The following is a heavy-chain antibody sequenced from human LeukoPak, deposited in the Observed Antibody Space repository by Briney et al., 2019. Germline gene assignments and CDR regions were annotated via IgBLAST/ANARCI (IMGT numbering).Heavy chain of an antibody. J-gene: IGHJ4*02. Sequence: SETLSLTCTVSGGSMRSYYWVWIRQPPGKGLEWIGYIYYSGSTDYNPSLKSRVTISVDTSKNQFSLKLSSVTAADTAVYYCARTGYGSGSYIDYWGQGTLVTVSS. CDR3: ARTGYGSGSYIDY. CDR2: IYYSGST. CDR1: GGSMRSYY. V-gene: IGHV4-59*01. D-gene: IGHD3-10*01.